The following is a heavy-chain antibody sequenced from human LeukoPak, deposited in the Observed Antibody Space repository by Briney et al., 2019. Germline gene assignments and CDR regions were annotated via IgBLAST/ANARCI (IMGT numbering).Heavy chain of an antibody. CDR1: GGSISSRTYY. V-gene: IGHV4-39*07. J-gene: IGHJ4*02. CDR3: AREGCSSTSCYPYFDY. D-gene: IGHD2-2*01. CDR2: IQFSGNT. Sequence: PSETLSLTCTVSGGSISSRTYYWGWIRQPPGKGLEWIGSIQFSGNTYYKPSLKGRVTISVDTSKNQLSLKLSSVTAADTAVYYCAREGCSSTSCYPYFDYWGQGTLVTVSS.